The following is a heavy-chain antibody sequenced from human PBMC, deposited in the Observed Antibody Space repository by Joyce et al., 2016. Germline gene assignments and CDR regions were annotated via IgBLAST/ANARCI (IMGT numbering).Heavy chain of an antibody. J-gene: IGHJ4*02. CDR3: ARGGLGGSTRGYYYFDC. CDR2: IIPIYGTT. V-gene: IGHV1-69*01. D-gene: IGHD1-26*01. CDR1: GGTFSSYA. Sequence: QVQLVQSGAEVKKPGSSVKVSCKASGGTFSSYALSWVRQAPGQGPEWMGGIIPIYGTTNFAQKCQGRITITADESTNTGYMELSSLRSEDTAVYYCARGGLGGSTRGYYYFDCWGQGTLVTVSS.